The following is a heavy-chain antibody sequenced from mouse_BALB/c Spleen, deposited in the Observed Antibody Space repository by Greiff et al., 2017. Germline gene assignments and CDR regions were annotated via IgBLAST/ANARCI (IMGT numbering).Heavy chain of an antibody. CDR3: AKGTTALYWYFDV. CDR1: GYSITSDYA. D-gene: IGHD1-2*01. V-gene: IGHV3-2*02. Sequence: EVQLQQSGPGLVKPSQSLSLTCTVTGYSITSDYAWNWIRQFPGNKLEWMGYISYSGSTSYNPSLKSRISITRDTSKNQFFLQLNSVTTEDTATYYCAKGTTALYWYFDVWGAGTTVTVSS. J-gene: IGHJ1*01. CDR2: ISYSGST.